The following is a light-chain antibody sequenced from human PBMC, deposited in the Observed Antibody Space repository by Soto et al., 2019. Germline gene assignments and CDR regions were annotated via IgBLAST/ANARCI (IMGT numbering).Light chain of an antibody. CDR3: SSYAGTNAWV. CDR1: SSDVGGYNY. V-gene: IGLV2-8*01. Sequence: QSVLTQPPSASGSPGQSVTISCTGTSSDVGGYNYVSWYQQRPGKAPKLMFYEVSKRPSGVPDRFSGSKSGNTASLTVSGLQAEDEADYYCSSYAGTNAWVFGGGTKVTVL. J-gene: IGLJ3*02. CDR2: EVS.